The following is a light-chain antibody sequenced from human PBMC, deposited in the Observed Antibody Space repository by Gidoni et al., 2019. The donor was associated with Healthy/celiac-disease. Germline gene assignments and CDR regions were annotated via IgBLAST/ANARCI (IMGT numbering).Light chain of an antibody. CDR3: QQYNSYSGYT. V-gene: IGKV1-5*03. CDR1: QSISSW. J-gene: IGKJ2*01. CDR2: KAS. Sequence: DIQMTQSPSTLSASVGDRVTITCRASQSISSWLAWYQQKPGKAPKLLIYKASSLESGVPSRFSGSGSETEFTLTIRSLQPDDFATYYCQQYNSYSGYTFGQXTKLEIK.